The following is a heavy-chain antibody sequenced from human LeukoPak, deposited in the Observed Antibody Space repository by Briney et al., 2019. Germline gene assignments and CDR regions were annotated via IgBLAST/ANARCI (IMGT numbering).Heavy chain of an antibody. CDR2: IYPGDSDT. Sequence: GESLKISCKHSEYSFPNYCIGWVRKMPGKGLEWMGIIYPGDSDTRYSPSFQGQVTISADKSISTAYLQWSSLKASDTAMYYCARHLGGYSSPFDYWGQGTLVTVSS. D-gene: IGHD5-18*01. CDR1: EYSFPNYC. V-gene: IGHV5-51*01. CDR3: ARHLGGYSSPFDY. J-gene: IGHJ4*02.